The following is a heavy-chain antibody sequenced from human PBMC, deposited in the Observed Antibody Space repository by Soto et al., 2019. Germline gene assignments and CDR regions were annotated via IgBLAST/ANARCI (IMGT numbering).Heavy chain of an antibody. CDR3: ARAEVNYDPFDF. Sequence: EVQLMESGGAVVQPGESLRLSCAAHGLDVTDNYMAWVRQAPGKGLEWVAIIYMHGRTYYADSVKGRFTVSRDRSTNTASLQMNSLRGNDTAVYYCARAEVNYDPFDFWGLGTVVTVSS. D-gene: IGHD1-7*01. CDR2: IYMHGRT. V-gene: IGHV3-66*01. J-gene: IGHJ4*02. CDR1: GLDVTDNY.